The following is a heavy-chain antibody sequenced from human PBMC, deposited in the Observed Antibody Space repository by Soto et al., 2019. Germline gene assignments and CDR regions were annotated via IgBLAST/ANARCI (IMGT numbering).Heavy chain of an antibody. Sequence: QITLKESGPTLVKPTQTLTLTCTFSGFSLSTSGVGVGWIRQPPGKALEWLALIYWDDDKRYSPSLKSRLTTXXDXSTXQVVLTMTNMDPVDTATYYCAHRMYYYGSVNWFDPWGQGTLVTVSS. D-gene: IGHD3-10*01. V-gene: IGHV2-5*02. J-gene: IGHJ5*02. CDR2: IYWDDDK. CDR1: GFSLSTSGVG. CDR3: AHRMYYYGSVNWFDP.